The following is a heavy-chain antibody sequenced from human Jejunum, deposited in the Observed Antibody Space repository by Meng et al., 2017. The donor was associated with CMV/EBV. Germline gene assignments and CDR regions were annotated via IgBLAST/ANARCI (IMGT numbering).Heavy chain of an antibody. CDR2: INIAGSTT. J-gene: IGHJ4*02. D-gene: IGHD7-27*01. CDR3: ARAGDFRFDY. CDR1: GFTVSSSW. V-gene: IGHV3-74*01. Sequence: SGAASGFTVSSSWMHWVRQAPGEGLVWVSRINIAGSTTNYVDSVKGRFTISKDNAKNTLYLQMNSLRAEDTAVYYCARAGDFRFDYWGQGTLVTVSS.